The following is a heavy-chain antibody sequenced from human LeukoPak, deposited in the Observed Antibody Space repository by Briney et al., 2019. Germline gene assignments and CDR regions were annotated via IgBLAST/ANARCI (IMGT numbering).Heavy chain of an antibody. D-gene: IGHD3-22*01. J-gene: IGHJ1*01. V-gene: IGHV3-74*01. CDR2: INSDGSST. Sequence: PGGSLRLSCAASGFTFSSYWMHWVRQAPGKGLVWVSRINSDGSSTSYADSVKGRFTISRDNSKNTLYLQMNSLRAEDTAVYYCAKDRQIGFYYDSSGYPPLDEYFQHWGQGTLVTVSS. CDR3: AKDRQIGFYYDSSGYPPLDEYFQH. CDR1: GFTFSSYW.